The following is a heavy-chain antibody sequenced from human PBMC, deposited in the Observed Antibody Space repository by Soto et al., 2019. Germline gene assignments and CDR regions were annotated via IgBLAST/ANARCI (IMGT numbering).Heavy chain of an antibody. CDR3: TRDQPITP. J-gene: IGHJ3*01. CDR1: GFTYGDYA. V-gene: IGHV3-49*04. D-gene: IGHD3-10*01. Sequence: LRLSCTASGFTYGDYAMSWVRQAPGKGLEWVGFIRSKGSGGTSEYAASVKGRFTFSRDDSKSIAYLQMNSLKIEDTAVYYCTRDQPITPWGQGTMVTVSS. CDR2: IRSKGSGGTS.